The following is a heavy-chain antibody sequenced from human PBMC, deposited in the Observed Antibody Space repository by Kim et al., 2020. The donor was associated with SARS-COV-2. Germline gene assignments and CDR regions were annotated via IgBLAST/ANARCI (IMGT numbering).Heavy chain of an antibody. D-gene: IGHD2-21*02. Sequence: SETLSLTCTVSGGSISSSSYYWGWIRQPPGKGLEWIGSIYYSGSTYYNPSLKSRVTISVDTSKNQFSLKLSSVTAADTAVYYCARARVVVVTAITPTTINWFDPWGQGTLVTVSS. CDR2: IYYSGST. CDR3: ARARVVVVTAITPTTINWFDP. CDR1: GGSISSSSYY. J-gene: IGHJ5*02. V-gene: IGHV4-39*07.